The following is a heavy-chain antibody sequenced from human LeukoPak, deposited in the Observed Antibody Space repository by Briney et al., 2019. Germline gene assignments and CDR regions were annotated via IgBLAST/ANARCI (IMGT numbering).Heavy chain of an antibody. V-gene: IGHV5-51*01. CDR1: GHIFTNHW. CDR2: IYPEDSDT. D-gene: IGHD2-21*01. J-gene: IGHJ4*02. Sequence: HGESLKISCKGSGHIFTNHWIGWVRQMPGKGLEWMGIIYPEDSDTRYSPSFQGRVTISVDKSENTAYLQWSSLKASDTAIYYCMRHVPAGDRTRWCDYWGQGILVTVSS. CDR3: MRHVPAGDRTRWCDY.